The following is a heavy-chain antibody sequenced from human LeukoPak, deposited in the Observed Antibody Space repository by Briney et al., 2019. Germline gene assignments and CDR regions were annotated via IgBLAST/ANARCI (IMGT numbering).Heavy chain of an antibody. CDR2: ISSNNSTI. J-gene: IGHJ4*02. CDR3: ARRDSSGWYYFDC. D-gene: IGHD6-19*01. V-gene: IGHV3-11*04. Sequence: GGSLRLSCAASGFTFSDYYMSWIRQAPGKGLEWVSYISSNNSTIYYADSVKGRFTISRDNAKNSLYLQMNSLRDEDTAVYYCARRDSSGWYYFDCWGQGTLVTVSS. CDR1: GFTFSDYY.